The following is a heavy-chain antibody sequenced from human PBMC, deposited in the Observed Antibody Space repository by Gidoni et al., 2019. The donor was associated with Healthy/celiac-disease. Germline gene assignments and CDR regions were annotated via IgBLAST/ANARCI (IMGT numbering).Heavy chain of an antibody. CDR3: AKELEYSSSGTTPYFDY. D-gene: IGHD6-6*01. CDR2: ISWNSGSI. CDR1: GFTFDESA. J-gene: IGHJ4*02. V-gene: IGHV3-9*01. Sequence: EVQLVESGGGLVQPGRSLRLSCAASGFTFDESAMHWVRQAPGKGLEWVSGISWNSGSIGYADSVKGRFTISRDNARNSLYLQMNSLRAEDTALYYCAKELEYSSSGTTPYFDYWGQGTLVTVSS.